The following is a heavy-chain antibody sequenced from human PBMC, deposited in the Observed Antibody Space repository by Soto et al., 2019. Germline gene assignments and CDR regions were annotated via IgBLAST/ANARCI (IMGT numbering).Heavy chain of an antibody. CDR2: IYYSGST. CDR1: VGSISSGGYY. J-gene: IGHJ5*02. V-gene: IGHV4-31*03. Sequence: PSETLSLTGTVSVGSISSGGYYWSWILQRPGKGLEWIGYIYYSGSTYYNPSLKSRVTISVDTSKNQFSLKLSSVTAADTAVYYCARWSDYGVPWGQGTLVTVSS. CDR3: ARWSDYGVP. D-gene: IGHD4-17*01.